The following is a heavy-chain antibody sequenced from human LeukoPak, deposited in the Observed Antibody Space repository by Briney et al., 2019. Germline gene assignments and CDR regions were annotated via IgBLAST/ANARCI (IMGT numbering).Heavy chain of an antibody. V-gene: IGHV4-59*01. D-gene: IGHD5-12*01. CDR3: ARARPKYSGYDYWFDP. CDR1: GGSLSSYY. Sequence: SETLSLTCTACGGSLSSYYWSWLRQPPGKGLEWIGYIYCSGSTNYNPSLKSRVTISVDTSKNQFSLKLSSVTAAGTAVDYCARARPKYSGYDYWFDPWGQGTLVTVSS. J-gene: IGHJ5*02. CDR2: IYCSGST.